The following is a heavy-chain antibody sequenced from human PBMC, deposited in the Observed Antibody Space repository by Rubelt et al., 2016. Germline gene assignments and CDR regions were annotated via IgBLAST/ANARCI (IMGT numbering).Heavy chain of an antibody. J-gene: IGHJ4*02. Sequence: QVQLQQWGAGLLKPSETLSLTCVVSGGSFSAYYWSWIRQPPGTGLEWIGEINHSGSTTYNPSLKSRVTMSVDTSKNQFSLKRTSVTAADPAVYYCARSGTFGGAIIPPYFDYWGQGILVTVSS. D-gene: IGHD3-16*01. CDR1: GGSFSAYY. CDR2: INHSGST. V-gene: IGHV4-34*01. CDR3: ARSGTFGGAIIPPYFDY.